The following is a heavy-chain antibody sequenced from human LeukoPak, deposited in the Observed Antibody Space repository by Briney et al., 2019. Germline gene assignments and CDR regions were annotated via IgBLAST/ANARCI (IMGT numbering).Heavy chain of an antibody. CDR3: ARDRPHIITTFGDTGSDAFDI. CDR1: GGSISSSTYY. CDR2: IDNSGST. J-gene: IGHJ3*02. D-gene: IGHD3-10*02. Sequence: SETLSLTCTVSGGSISSSTYYWGWIRQPPGKGPEWIGHIDNSGSTYSNPSLKSRVTISVDMSKNQFSLKLSSVTAADTAVYYCARDRPHIITTFGDTGSDAFDIWGQGTMVTVSS. V-gene: IGHV4-39*07.